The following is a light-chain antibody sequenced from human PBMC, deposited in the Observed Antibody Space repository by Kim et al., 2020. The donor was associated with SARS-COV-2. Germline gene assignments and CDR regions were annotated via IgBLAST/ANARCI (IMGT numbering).Light chain of an antibody. CDR2: DVT. J-gene: IGLJ1*01. CDR1: SSDVGGHDF. CDR3: CSYAGSYSFV. Sequence: GQSVTLSCTGTSSDVGGHDFVSWYQHHPGKVPKLLIFDVTQRPSGVPDRFSGSKSGNTASLTISGLQADDEADYYCCSYAGSYSFVFGTGTKVTVL. V-gene: IGLV2-11*01.